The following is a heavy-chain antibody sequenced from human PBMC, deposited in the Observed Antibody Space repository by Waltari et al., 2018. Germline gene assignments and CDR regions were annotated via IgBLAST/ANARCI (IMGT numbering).Heavy chain of an antibody. CDR1: GFTFSSYA. V-gene: IGHV3-30-3*01. Sequence: QVQLVQSGGGVVQPGRSLRLSCAASGFTFSSYAMHWVRPAPGKGMEWVAVISDDGSNKYYADSVKGRFTISRDNSKSTLFLQMSSLRADDTAVYYCARDLMAVGAITREGVDDWGQGSLVTVSS. CDR3: ARDLMAVGAITREGVDD. CDR2: ISDDGSNK. D-gene: IGHD6-19*01. J-gene: IGHJ4*02.